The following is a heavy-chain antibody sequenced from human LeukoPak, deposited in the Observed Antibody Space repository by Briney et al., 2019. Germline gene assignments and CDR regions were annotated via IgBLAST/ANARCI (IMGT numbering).Heavy chain of an antibody. J-gene: IGHJ4*02. CDR2: IYSGGST. CDR1: GFSFSSYW. D-gene: IGHD5-18*01. Sequence: PGGSLRLSCEASGFSFSSYWMSWVRQAPGKGLEWVSVIYSGGSTYYADSVKGRFTISRDNSKNTLYLQMNSLRAEDTAVYYCARGGSGKWLLSYYFDYWGQGTLVTVSS. V-gene: IGHV3-53*01. CDR3: ARGGSGKWLLSYYFDY.